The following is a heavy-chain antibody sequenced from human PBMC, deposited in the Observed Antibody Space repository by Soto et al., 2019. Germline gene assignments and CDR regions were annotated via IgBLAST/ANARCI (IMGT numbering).Heavy chain of an antibody. CDR1: GGSISSGGYY. CDR3: ARSVTP. J-gene: IGHJ5*02. CDR2: IYFRWST. Sequence: QVQLQESGPGLVKPSQTLSLTCTVSGGSISSGGYYWSWIRQHPGKGLEWIGYIYFRWSTYYNPSIYIQVTFSVDTSKNQFSLKLSPLTAADTAVYYCARSVTPWGQGTLVTVSS. D-gene: IGHD3-10*01. V-gene: IGHV4-31*01.